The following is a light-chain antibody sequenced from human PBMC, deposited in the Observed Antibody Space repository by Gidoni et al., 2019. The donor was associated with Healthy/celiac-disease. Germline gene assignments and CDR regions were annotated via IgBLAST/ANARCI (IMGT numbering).Light chain of an antibody. Sequence: LQMTQSPSTLSASVGDRVTITCRASQSISSWLAWYQQKPGKAPKLLIYKASSLESGVPSRFSGSGSGTEFTLTISSLQPDDFATYYCQQYNSYSPITFGPGTKVDIK. J-gene: IGKJ3*01. CDR2: KAS. V-gene: IGKV1-5*03. CDR1: QSISSW. CDR3: QQYNSYSPIT.